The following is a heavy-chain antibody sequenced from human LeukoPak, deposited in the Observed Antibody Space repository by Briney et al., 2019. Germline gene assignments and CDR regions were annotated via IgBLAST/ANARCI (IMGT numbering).Heavy chain of an antibody. D-gene: IGHD6-19*01. CDR3: ARVTTVAGPGGGYFDY. V-gene: IGHV3-11*06. CDR2: ISSSSSYT. J-gene: IGHJ4*02. Sequence: GGSLRLACAASGFTVSRNYMSWVRQAPGKGLEWVSYISSSSSYTNYADSVKGRFTISRDNAKNSLYLQMNSLRAEDTAVYYCARVTTVAGPGGGYFDYWGQGTLVTVSS. CDR1: GFTVSRNY.